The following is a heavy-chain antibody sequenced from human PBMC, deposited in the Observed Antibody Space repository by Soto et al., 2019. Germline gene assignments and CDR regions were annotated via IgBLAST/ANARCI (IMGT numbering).Heavy chain of an antibody. D-gene: IGHD6-19*01. CDR1: GGSISSSNW. CDR2: ISRSGTT. Sequence: QVQLQESGPGLVKPSGTLSLTCAVTGGSISSSNWWTWVRQPPGEGLEWVGEISRSGTTNYKPSLKSRVSISVDKSRNEFSLNLGSVTAADTAMYYCARDYASSGVFKWGQGTMVTVSS. V-gene: IGHV4-4*02. J-gene: IGHJ3*01. CDR3: ARDYASSGVFK.